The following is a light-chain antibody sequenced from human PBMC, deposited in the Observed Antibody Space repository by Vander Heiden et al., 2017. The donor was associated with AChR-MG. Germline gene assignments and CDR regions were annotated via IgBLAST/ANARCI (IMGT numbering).Light chain of an antibody. CDR2: DVN. CDR1: SSDIGGYHF. Sequence: QSALTQPAPVSGSPGQSITISCTGISSDIGGYHFVSWYQQHPGKAPKLMISDVNVRPSGISDRFSGSKSDNTASLTISGLQAEDEADYYCCSYTTTNLWVFGGGTKLTVL. V-gene: IGLV2-14*03. CDR3: CSYTTTNLWV. J-gene: IGLJ3*02.